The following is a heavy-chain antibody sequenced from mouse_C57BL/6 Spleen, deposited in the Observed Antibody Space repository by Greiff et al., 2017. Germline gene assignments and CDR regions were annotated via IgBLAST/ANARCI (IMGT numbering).Heavy chain of an antibody. CDR3: TGHGRDGPWLAY. J-gene: IGHJ3*01. Sequence: VQLQQSGAELVKPGASVKLSCKASGYTFTEYTIHWVKQRPGQGLEWIGWFYPGSGSIKYNEKFKDKATLTADKSSSTAYMELRRLTSEDSAVXYWTGHGRDGPWLAYWGQGTLVTVSA. CDR1: GYTFTEYT. CDR2: FYPGSGSI. V-gene: IGHV1-62-2*01. D-gene: IGHD1-2*01.